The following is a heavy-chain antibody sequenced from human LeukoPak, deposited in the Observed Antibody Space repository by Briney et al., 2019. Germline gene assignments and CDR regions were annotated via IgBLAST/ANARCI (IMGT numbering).Heavy chain of an antibody. Sequence: GGFLRLSCAASGFTFSTYAMSWVRQAPGKGLEWVSHISDNGASTFYADSVKGRFTISRDNSKNTLYLQMNSLRAEDTAVYYCAKKLGYWYFDLWGRGTLVTVSS. CDR2: ISDNGAST. CDR1: GFTFSTYA. CDR3: AKKLGYWYFDL. V-gene: IGHV3-23*01. J-gene: IGHJ2*01. D-gene: IGHD4-23*01.